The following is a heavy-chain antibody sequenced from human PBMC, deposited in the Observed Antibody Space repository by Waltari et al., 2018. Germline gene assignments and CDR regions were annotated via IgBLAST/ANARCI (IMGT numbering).Heavy chain of an antibody. J-gene: IGHJ4*02. V-gene: IGHV4-39*07. Sequence: QVQLQESGPGLVKPSETLSLTCTVSGRSISSSSYYWGWIRQPPGKGLEWIGSIYYSGSTYYNPSLKSRVTISVDTSKNQFSLKLSSVTAADTAVYYCARHHSGGFDYWGQGTLVTVSS. CDR3: ARHHSGGFDY. D-gene: IGHD4-17*01. CDR2: IYYSGST. CDR1: GRSISSSSYY.